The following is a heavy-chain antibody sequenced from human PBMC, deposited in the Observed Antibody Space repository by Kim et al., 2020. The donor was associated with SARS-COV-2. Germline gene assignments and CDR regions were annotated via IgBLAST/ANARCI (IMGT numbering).Heavy chain of an antibody. CDR1: GFTFSAYW. CDR2: ILSDGSSA. Sequence: GGSLRLSCAVSGFTFSAYWMHWVRQAPGKGLVWVSRILSDGSSAAYVDSVAGRFSIYRDRASQTLYLQMSNLKSEDTADYCATHSRGDSLALDAWGQGTTVIVSS. D-gene: IGHD4-17*01. J-gene: IGHJ6*02. CDR3: ATHSRGDSLALDA. V-gene: IGHV3-74*01.